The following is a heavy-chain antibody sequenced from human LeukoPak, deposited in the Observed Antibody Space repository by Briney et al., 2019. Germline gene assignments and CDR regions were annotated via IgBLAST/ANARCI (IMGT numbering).Heavy chain of an antibody. Sequence: SVKVSCKASGGTFSSYAISWVRQAPGQGLEWMGGIIPIFGTANYAQKFQGRVTIAADESTSTAYMELSSLRSEDTAVYYCARDPYGGNSGLDYWGQGTLVTVSS. V-gene: IGHV1-69*13. CDR3: ARDPYGGNSGLDY. CDR1: GGTFSSYA. D-gene: IGHD4-23*01. CDR2: IIPIFGTA. J-gene: IGHJ4*02.